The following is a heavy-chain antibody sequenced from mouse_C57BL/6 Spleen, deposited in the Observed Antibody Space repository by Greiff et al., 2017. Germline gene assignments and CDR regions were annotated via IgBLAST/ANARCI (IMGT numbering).Heavy chain of an antibody. V-gene: IGHV1-26*01. CDR2: INPNNGGT. J-gene: IGHJ1*03. CDR1: GYTFTDYY. CDR3: ARIGYWYFDV. Sequence: QLQQSGPELVKPGASVKISCKASGYTFTDYYMNWVKQSHGKSLEWIGDINPNNGGTSYNQKFKGKATLTVDKSSSTAYMELRSLTSEDSAVYYCARIGYWYFDVWGTGTTVTVSS.